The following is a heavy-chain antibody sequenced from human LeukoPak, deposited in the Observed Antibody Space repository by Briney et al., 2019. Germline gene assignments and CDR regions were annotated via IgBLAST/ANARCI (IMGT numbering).Heavy chain of an antibody. D-gene: IGHD3-22*01. CDR3: ARGLLGYYYDSSGYSAAFDI. Sequence: ASVKVSCKASGYTFTSYDINWVRQATGQGLEWMGWMNPNSGNTGYAQKFQGRVTMTRNTSISTAYMELSSLRSEDTAVYYCARGLLGYYYDSSGYSAAFDIWGQGTMVTVSS. CDR2: MNPNSGNT. CDR1: GYTFTSYD. V-gene: IGHV1-8*01. J-gene: IGHJ3*02.